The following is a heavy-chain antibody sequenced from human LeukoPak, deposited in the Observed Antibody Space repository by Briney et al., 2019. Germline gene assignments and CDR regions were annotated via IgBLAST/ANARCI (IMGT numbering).Heavy chain of an antibody. D-gene: IGHD3-16*02. CDR1: GGSFSGYY. J-gene: IGHJ4*02. V-gene: IGHV4-34*01. Sequence: PSEALSLTCAVYGGSFSGYYWSWIRQPPGKGLEWIGEINHSGSTNYNPSLKSRGTISVDTSKNQFSLKLSSVTAADTAVYYCARGLTLYDYVWGSYRYFFDYWGQGTLVTVSS. CDR3: ARGLTLYDYVWGSYRYFFDY. CDR2: INHSGST.